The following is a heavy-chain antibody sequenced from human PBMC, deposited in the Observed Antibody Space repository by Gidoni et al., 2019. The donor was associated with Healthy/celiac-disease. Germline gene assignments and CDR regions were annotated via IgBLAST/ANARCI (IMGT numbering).Heavy chain of an antibody. CDR3: ARISSTTGTTPLNWFDP. D-gene: IGHD1-1*01. CDR1: GRYFSGYY. Sequence: QVQLQQWGAGLLKPSETLSLTCADYGRYFSGYYWSWIRQPPGKGLEWIGEINHSGSTNYNPSLKSRVTISVDTSKNQFSLKLSSVTAADTAVYYCARISSTTGTTPLNWFDPWGQGTLVTVSS. J-gene: IGHJ5*02. CDR2: INHSGST. V-gene: IGHV4-34*01.